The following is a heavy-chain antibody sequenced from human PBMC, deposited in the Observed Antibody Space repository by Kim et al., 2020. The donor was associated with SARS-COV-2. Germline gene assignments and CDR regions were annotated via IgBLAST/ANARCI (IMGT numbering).Heavy chain of an antibody. Sequence: LQSRVTISVDTSKNQFSLKLSSVTAADTAVYYCAGAARSSSWYVVNWFDPWGQGTLVTVSS. CDR3: AGAARSSSWYVVNWFDP. V-gene: IGHV4-31*02. D-gene: IGHD6-13*01. J-gene: IGHJ5*02.